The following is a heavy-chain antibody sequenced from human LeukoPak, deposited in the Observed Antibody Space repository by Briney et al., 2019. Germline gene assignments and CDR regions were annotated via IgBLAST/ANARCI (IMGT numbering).Heavy chain of an antibody. CDR3: ARSYYSNWFDP. CDR2: IGGGGGST. D-gene: IGHD1-26*01. Sequence: GGSLRLSCAASGFTFSSYAMSWVRQAPGKGLEWVSAIGGGGGSTYYADSVKGRFTISRDNAKNSLYLQMNSLRAEDTAVYYCARSYYSNWFDPWGQGTLVTVSS. CDR1: GFTFSSYA. V-gene: IGHV3-23*01. J-gene: IGHJ5*02.